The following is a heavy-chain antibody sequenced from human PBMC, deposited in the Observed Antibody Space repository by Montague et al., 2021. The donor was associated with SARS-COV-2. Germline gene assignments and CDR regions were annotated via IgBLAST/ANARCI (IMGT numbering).Heavy chain of an antibody. CDR3: AGYLAVQGASFDY. CDR1: GGSVTGCRYF. D-gene: IGHD3-16*02. V-gene: IGHV4-39*01. Sequence: SETLSLTCTVSGGSVTGCRYFWVWLRPPPGKGLVWNGSLSYNATTYYSPSLQSPVTMSTGTSNNQFSLRLNSVTAADTAVYYCAGYLAVQGASFDYWGRGTLVTVSS. J-gene: IGHJ4*02. CDR2: LSYNATT.